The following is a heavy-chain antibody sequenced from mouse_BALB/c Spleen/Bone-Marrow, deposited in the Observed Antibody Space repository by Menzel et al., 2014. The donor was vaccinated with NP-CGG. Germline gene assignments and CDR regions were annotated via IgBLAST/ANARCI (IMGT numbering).Heavy chain of an antibody. Sequence: DVHLVESGGGLVKPGGPLKLSCAASGFTFSSYAMSWVRQTPEKRLEWVASISRGSSTYYPDSVKGRFTISRDNARNNLYLQMSSLRSEDTAMYYCARGRTRGYTMDYWGQGTSVTVSS. CDR2: ISRGSST. J-gene: IGHJ4*01. CDR3: ARGRTRGYTMDY. CDR1: GFTFSSYA. V-gene: IGHV5-6-5*01.